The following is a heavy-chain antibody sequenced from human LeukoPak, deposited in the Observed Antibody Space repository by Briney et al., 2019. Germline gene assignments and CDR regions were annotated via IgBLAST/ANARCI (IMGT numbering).Heavy chain of an antibody. CDR3: AKGSDTIAAAGTLGY. V-gene: IGHV3-23*01. CDR2: ISGNSGAT. D-gene: IGHD6-13*01. CDR1: GFTFSSYP. Sequence: GGSLRLSCATSGFTFSSYPMSWVRQAPGRGLEWVSVISGNSGATYYADSVKGRFTISRDNAKNTVYLQMNSLRAEDTALYYCAKGSDTIAAAGTLGYWGQGTLVTVSS. J-gene: IGHJ4*02.